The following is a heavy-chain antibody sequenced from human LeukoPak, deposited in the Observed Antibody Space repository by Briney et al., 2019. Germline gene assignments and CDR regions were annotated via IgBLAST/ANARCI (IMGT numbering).Heavy chain of an antibody. J-gene: IGHJ6*02. CDR2: FDPEDGET. CDR3: ATDVDCSSTSCRDYYGMDV. V-gene: IGHV1-24*01. CDR1: GYTLTELS. Sequence: ASVKVSCKVSGYTLTELSMHWVRQAPGKGLEWMGGFDPEDGETIYAQKFQGRVTMTEDTPTDTAYMELSSLRSEDTAVYYCATDVDCSSTSCRDYYGMDVWGQGTTVTVSS. D-gene: IGHD2-2*01.